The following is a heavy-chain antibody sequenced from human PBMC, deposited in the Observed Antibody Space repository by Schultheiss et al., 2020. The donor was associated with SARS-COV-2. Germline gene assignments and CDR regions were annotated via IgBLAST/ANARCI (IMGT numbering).Heavy chain of an antibody. V-gene: IGHV4-61*08. Sequence: GSLRLSCAVSGGSISSGAYYWSCIRQPPGKGLEWIGYIYYSGSTNYNPSLKSRVTISVDTSKNQFSLKLSSVTAADTAVYYCARVAGDFWSTEYYFDYWGQGTLVTVSS. CDR3: ARVAGDFWSTEYYFDY. D-gene: IGHD3-3*01. CDR1: GGSISSGAYY. J-gene: IGHJ4*02. CDR2: IYYSGST.